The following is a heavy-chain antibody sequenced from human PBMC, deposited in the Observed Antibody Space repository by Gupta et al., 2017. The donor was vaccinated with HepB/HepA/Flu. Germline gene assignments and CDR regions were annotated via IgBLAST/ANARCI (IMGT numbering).Heavy chain of an antibody. CDR1: GFTFSDYD. CDR2: IGTLDDT. J-gene: IGHJ2*01. V-gene: IGHV3-13*01. Sequence: EVQLVESGGGLVQPGGSLRLSCAASGFTFSDYDMHWVRQATGKGLELVSSIGTLDDTYYPGSGEGRFTVSRDNARDSLYLQMKSLRVADTAVYYCVRVKGGIAAAGTTAGYFDLWGRGTLVTVSS. CDR3: VRVKGGIAAAGTTAGYFDL. D-gene: IGHD6-13*01.